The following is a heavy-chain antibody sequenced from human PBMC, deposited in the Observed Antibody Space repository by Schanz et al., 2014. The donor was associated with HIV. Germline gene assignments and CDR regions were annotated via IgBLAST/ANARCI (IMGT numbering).Heavy chain of an antibody. V-gene: IGHV3-30*18. CDR1: GFNFNSYG. J-gene: IGHJ4*02. D-gene: IGHD5-12*01. Sequence: QVQLVESGGGVVQPGRSLRLSCVASGFNFNSYGMHWVRQAPGKGLEWVAVTSYDGTKKHYADSVKGRFTISRDNSKSILYLQMSSLRREDTAVYYCAKGLTIWLQPPFDYWGQGTLVTVSS. CDR2: TSYDGTKK. CDR3: AKGLTIWLQPPFDY.